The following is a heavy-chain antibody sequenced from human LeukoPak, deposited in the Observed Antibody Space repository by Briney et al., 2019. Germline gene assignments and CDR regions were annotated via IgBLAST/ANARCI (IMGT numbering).Heavy chain of an antibody. D-gene: IGHD6-19*01. V-gene: IGHV3-74*01. CDR1: GFTFSSYW. CDR3: SRDRGSGWHYFDY. CDR2: INSDGTST. J-gene: IGHJ4*02. Sequence: GGSLRLSCAASGFTFSSYWMHWVRQAPGKGLVWVSRINSDGTSTSYADSVKGRFTISRDNAKNTLYLQMNSLRAEDTAVYYWSRDRGSGWHYFDYWGQGTLVTVSS.